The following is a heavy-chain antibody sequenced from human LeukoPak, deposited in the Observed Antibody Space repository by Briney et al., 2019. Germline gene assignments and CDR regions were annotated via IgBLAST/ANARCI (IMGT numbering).Heavy chain of an antibody. CDR2: IRGKPYGGTT. V-gene: IGHV3-49*04. CDR3: ARNYDSGGFYPDY. J-gene: IGHJ4*02. Sequence: GGSLRLSCSASGFTFGDYAMNWVRQAPGKGLEWVGFIRGKPYGGTTEYAASVKGRFTISRDDSKSIAYLQMNSLKTEDTAVYYCARNYDSGGFYPDYWGQGTLVSVSS. D-gene: IGHD3-22*01. CDR1: GFTFGDYA.